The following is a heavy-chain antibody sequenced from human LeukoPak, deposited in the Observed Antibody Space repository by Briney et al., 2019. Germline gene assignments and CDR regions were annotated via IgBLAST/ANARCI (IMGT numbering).Heavy chain of an antibody. V-gene: IGHV3-21*01. CDR3: ARGNYFDY. D-gene: IGHD3-10*01. CDR1: EFTFSSYS. J-gene: IGHJ4*02. Sequence: GGSLRPSLAASEFTFSSYSMHWVRQAPGKGLEWVSSISTTTYTYYADSVKGRFTISRDNAKNSLYLQMNSLRAEDTGVYYCARGNYFDYWGQGTLVTVSS. CDR2: ISTTTYT.